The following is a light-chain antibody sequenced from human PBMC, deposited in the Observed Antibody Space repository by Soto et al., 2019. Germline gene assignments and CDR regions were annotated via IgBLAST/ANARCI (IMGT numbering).Light chain of an antibody. J-gene: IGKJ4*01. V-gene: IGKV1-9*01. Sequence: DIQMTQSQSSLSGSVGDRFTITCQASQSSSSNLNWDQRKPGKAPKLRIYVASTLQSGVPSRFSGSGSGTEFTLTISSLQPEDCATYYCQQLNNYPLTFGEGAKVDI. CDR3: QQLNNYPLT. CDR2: VAS. CDR1: QSSSSN.